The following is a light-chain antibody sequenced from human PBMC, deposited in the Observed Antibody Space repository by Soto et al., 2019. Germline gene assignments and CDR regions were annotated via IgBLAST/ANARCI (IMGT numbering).Light chain of an antibody. J-gene: IGLJ2*01. Sequence: QSALTQPASVSGSPGQSITISCTGTSSDVGGYNYVSWYQQHPGKAPKLIIYDVSNRPSGVSNRFSGSKSGNTASLTISGLQAEDEADYYCSSYTSSSTLVFGGGPTLTVL. V-gene: IGLV2-14*03. CDR1: SSDVGGYNY. CDR3: SSYTSSSTLV. CDR2: DVS.